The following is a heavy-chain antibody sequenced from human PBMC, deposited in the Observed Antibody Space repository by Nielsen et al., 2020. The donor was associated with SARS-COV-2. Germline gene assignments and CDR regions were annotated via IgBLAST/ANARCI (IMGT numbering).Heavy chain of an antibody. D-gene: IGHD3-16*01. CDR3: VRGLQVPNGLAHR. V-gene: IGHV3-33*05. CDR1: GFTLSSHG. Sequence: GESLKISCAASGFTLSSHGIHWVRQAPGKGLEWVAVISYDGSNKYYADSVKGRFTISRDNAKNTLYLQMNSLRAEDTAVYYCVRGLQVPNGLAHRWGQGTLVTVSS. CDR2: ISYDGSNK. J-gene: IGHJ4*02.